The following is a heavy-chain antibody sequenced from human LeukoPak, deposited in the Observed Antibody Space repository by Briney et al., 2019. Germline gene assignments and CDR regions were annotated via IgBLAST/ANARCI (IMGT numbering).Heavy chain of an antibody. D-gene: IGHD3-10*01. J-gene: IGHJ6*03. V-gene: IGHV1-2*02. Sequence: ASVKVSCKASGYTFTGYYMHWVRQAPGQGLEWMGWINPNSGGTNYAQKFQGRVTMTRDTSISTAYMELSRLRSDDTAVYYCARGYDSGSYYTPPYYYYMDVWGKGTTVTVSS. CDR2: INPNSGGT. CDR1: GYTFTGYY. CDR3: ARGYDSGSYYTPPYYYYMDV.